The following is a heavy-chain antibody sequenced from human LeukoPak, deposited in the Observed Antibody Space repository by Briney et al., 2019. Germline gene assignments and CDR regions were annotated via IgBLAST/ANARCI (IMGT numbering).Heavy chain of an antibody. CDR1: GGAFISYY. D-gene: IGHD3-22*01. V-gene: IGHV4-4*07. Sequence: SETLSLTCSVSGGAFISYYWSWIRQPAGKGPEWIGRIYPTGNTDYNPSLKTRVTMSTDLSKKQFSLRLRSVTAADTAVYYCPRLKFYDSTGYSPGDYMDVWGKGTAVTVSS. CDR2: IYPTGNT. CDR3: PRLKFYDSTGYSPGDYMDV. J-gene: IGHJ6*03.